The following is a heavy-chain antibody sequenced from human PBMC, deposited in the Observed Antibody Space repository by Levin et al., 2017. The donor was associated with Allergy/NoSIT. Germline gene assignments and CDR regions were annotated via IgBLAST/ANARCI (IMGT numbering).Heavy chain of an antibody. Sequence: ASVKVSCKASGGTFSSYAISWVRQAPGQGLEWMGGIIPIFGTANYAQKFQGRVTITADESTSTAYMELSSLRSEDTAVYYCARGFEGYSYGFLITYWGQGTLVTVSS. CDR2: IIPIFGTA. V-gene: IGHV1-69*13. CDR3: ARGFEGYSYGFLITY. J-gene: IGHJ4*02. D-gene: IGHD5-18*01. CDR1: GGTFSSYA.